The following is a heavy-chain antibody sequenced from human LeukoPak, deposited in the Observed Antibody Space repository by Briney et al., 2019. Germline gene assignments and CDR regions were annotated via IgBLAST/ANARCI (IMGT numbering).Heavy chain of an antibody. V-gene: IGHV3-48*03. CDR3: ARRDY. J-gene: IGHJ4*02. Sequence: GGSLRLSCTASGFTFSSYEMNWVRQAPGKGLGWVSYISSSGSPIYYADSVTGRFTISRDNAKNSLYLQMNSMRAEDTAVYYCARRDYWGQGTLVTVSS. CDR1: GFTFSSYE. CDR2: ISSSGSPI.